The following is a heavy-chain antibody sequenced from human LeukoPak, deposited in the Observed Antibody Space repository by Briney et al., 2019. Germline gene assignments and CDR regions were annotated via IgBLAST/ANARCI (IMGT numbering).Heavy chain of an antibody. CDR2: TYYRSKWYN. CDR1: GDSVSSNSAA. CDR3: ARDHGGAMVRGVMGNWFDP. Sequence: SQTLSLTCAISGDSVSSNSAAWNWIRQSPSRGLEWLGRTYYRSKWYNDYAVSVKSRITINPDTSKNQFSLQLNSVTPEDTAVYYCARDHGGAMVRGVMGNWFDPWGQGTLVTVSS. V-gene: IGHV6-1*01. D-gene: IGHD3-10*01. J-gene: IGHJ5*02.